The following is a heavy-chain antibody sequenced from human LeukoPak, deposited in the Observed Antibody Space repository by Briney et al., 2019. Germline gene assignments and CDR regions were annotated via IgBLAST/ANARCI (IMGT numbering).Heavy chain of an antibody. V-gene: IGHV1-18*01. Sequence: GASVKVSCKASGYTLTSYGITWVRQAPGQGLEWMGWISAYSGKTNYAQKLQGRVTMTTDTSTSTAYMELRSLRSDDTAVYYCARDRNTDFWSGYYTNYFDYWGQGTLVTVSS. CDR2: ISAYSGKT. J-gene: IGHJ4*02. CDR1: GYTLTSYG. CDR3: ARDRNTDFWSGYYTNYFDY. D-gene: IGHD3-3*01.